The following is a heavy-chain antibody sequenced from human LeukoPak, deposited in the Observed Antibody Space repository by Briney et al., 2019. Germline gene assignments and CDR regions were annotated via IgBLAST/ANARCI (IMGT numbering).Heavy chain of an antibody. CDR3: AAETRSSGWYRGYYYYYGMDV. J-gene: IGHJ6*02. CDR2: IVVGSGNT. D-gene: IGHD6-19*01. V-gene: IGHV1-58*01. CDR1: GFTFTNSA. Sequence: SVKVSCKASGFTFTNSAVQWVRQARGQRLEWIGWIVVGSGNTNYAQKFQERVTITRDMSTSTAYMELSSLRSEDTAVYYCAAETRSSGWYRGYYYYYGMDVWGQGTTVTVSS.